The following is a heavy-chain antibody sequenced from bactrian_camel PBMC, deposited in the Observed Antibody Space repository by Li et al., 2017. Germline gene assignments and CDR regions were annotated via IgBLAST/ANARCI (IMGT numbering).Heavy chain of an antibody. CDR3: ATSTGFWALQY. J-gene: IGHJ4*01. V-gene: IGHV3S35*01. CDR2: LNTATHTT. CDR1: GYTWSA. Sequence: VQLVESGGGSVQAGGSLRLSCAASGYTWSAWVRQAPGKGLECISSLNTATHTTYYPNSVKDRFTISTDNAKNTVYLQMNSLKVEDTAVYYCATSTGFWALQYWGEGTQVTVS. D-gene: IGHD8*01.